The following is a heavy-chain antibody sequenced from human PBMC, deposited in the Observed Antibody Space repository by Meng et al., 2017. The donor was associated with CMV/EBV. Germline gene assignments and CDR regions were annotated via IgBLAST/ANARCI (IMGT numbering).Heavy chain of an antibody. CDR1: FSNGW. CDR3: TTHSRYDFWSGYYLFDY. D-gene: IGHD3-3*01. CDR2: IKSKTDGGTT. J-gene: IGHJ4*02. Sequence: FSNGWMSCVRQAPGEGLELVGRIKSKTDGGTTDYAAPVKGRFTISRDDSKNTLYLQMNSLKTEDTAVYYCTTHSRYDFWSGYYLFDYWGQGTLVTVSS. V-gene: IGHV3-15*01.